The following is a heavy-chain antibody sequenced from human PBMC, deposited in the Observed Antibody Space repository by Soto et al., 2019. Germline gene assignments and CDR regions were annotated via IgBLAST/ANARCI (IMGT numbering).Heavy chain of an antibody. CDR2: IYCSGST. CDR1: GGSISSYY. V-gene: IGHV4-59*08. D-gene: IGHD3-10*01. Sequence: PSETLSLTCTVSGGSISSYYWSWIRQPPGKGLEWIGYIYCSGSTNYNPSLKSRVTISVDTSKNQFSLKLSSVTAADTAVYYCARSLGSYYYGSGSGFDYWGQGTLVTVSS. CDR3: ARSLGSYYYGSGSGFDY. J-gene: IGHJ4*02.